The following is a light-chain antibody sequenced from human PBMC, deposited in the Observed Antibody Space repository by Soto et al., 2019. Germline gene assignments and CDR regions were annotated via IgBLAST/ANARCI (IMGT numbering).Light chain of an antibody. CDR3: QQRSNWPPSIT. CDR2: DAS. V-gene: IGKV3-11*01. CDR1: QSVTTY. J-gene: IGKJ5*01. Sequence: EIVLTQSPATLSLSPGERADSSCRASQSVTTYLAWYQQKPGQAPRLLIYDASDRATGIPARFSGSGSGTDFTLTISSLEPEDFAVYYCQQRSNWPPSITFGQGTRLEI.